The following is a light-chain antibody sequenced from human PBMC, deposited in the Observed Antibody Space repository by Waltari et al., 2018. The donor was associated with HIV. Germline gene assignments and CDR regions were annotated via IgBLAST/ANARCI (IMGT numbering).Light chain of an antibody. J-gene: IGLJ2*01. CDR3: SSYGDSLKVL. V-gene: IGLV2-8*01. CDR1: SSDIGAYDF. CDR2: EVT. Sequence: SAPPQPPSASGSLGQSVTISCTGSSSDIGAYDFVSWFQQHPHSAPKLLLYEVTRRPSTVSDRFSGSRSGNTAFLTVAGLQPDDEATYFCSSYGDSLKVLFGGGTNVTVL.